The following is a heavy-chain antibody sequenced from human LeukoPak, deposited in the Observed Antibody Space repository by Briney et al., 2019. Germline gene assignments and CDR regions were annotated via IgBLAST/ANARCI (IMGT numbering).Heavy chain of an antibody. CDR1: GYTFTSYD. CDR3: ARIKRGYSYGNFDY. J-gene: IGHJ4*02. D-gene: IGHD5-18*01. CDR2: MNPNSGNT. V-gene: IGHV1-8*01. Sequence: ASVKVSCKASGYTFTSYDINWVRQATGQGLEWMGWMNPNSGNTGYAQKFQGRVIMTGNTAISTAYMELSSLRSEDTAVYYCARIKRGYSYGNFDYWGQGTLVTVSS.